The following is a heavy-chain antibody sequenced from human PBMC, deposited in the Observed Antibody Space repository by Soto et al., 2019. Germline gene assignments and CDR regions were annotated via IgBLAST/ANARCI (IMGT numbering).Heavy chain of an antibody. V-gene: IGHV3-15*01. D-gene: IGHD6-19*01. CDR2: IKSKTDGGTT. CDR3: TTTLPPNSKEVAVDGRGYYYYGMDV. Sequence: GGSLRLSCAASGFTFSNAWMSRVRQAPGKGLEWVGRIKSKTDGGTTDYAAPVKGRFTISRDDSKNTLYLQMNSLKTEDRAVYYCTTTLPPNSKEVAVDGRGYYYYGMDVWGQGTTVTVSS. CDR1: GFTFSNAW. J-gene: IGHJ6*02.